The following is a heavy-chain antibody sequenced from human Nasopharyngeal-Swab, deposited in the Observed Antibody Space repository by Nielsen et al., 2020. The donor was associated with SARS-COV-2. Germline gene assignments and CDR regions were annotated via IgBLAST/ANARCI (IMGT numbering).Heavy chain of an antibody. J-gene: IGHJ4*02. D-gene: IGHD4-23*01. Sequence: SQTLSLTCTVSAGSISSDYWSWIRQPPGDGLEWIGYISYRGGAYYNPFLKSRVSISVDPSKNQFSLRLRSVTAADTAVYYCVRGTVVGGKRFDYWGQGTLVAVSS. V-gene: IGHV4-59*01. CDR1: AGSISSDY. CDR3: VRGTVVGGKRFDY. CDR2: ISYRGGA.